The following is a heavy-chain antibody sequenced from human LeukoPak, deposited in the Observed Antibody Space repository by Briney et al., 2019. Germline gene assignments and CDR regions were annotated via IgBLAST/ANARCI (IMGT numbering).Heavy chain of an antibody. J-gene: IGHJ6*03. Sequence: GGSLRLSCAASGFTFSSYAMSWVRQAPGKGLEWVSAISGSGGSTYYADSVKGRFTISRDNSKNTLYLQMNSLRAEDTALYYCARACSTVRYYYYYYMDVWGKGTTVTVSS. CDR2: ISGSGGST. V-gene: IGHV3-23*01. CDR1: GFTFSSYA. D-gene: IGHD4-11*01. CDR3: ARACSTVRYYYYYYMDV.